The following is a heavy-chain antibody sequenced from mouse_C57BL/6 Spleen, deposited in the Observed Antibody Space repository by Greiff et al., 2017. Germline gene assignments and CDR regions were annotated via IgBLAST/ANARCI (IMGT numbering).Heavy chain of an antibody. V-gene: IGHV1-9*01. Sequence: QVQLQQSGAELMKPGASVKLSCKATGYTFTGYWIEWVKQRPGHGLEWIGELFPGRGSTNDNEKFKGKATFPADISSNTADMQLSSLTTEDSAIYYGARGYYYGSSPFADWGQGTRVTVSA. J-gene: IGHJ3*01. CDR1: GYTFTGYW. CDR2: LFPGRGST. CDR3: ARGYYYGSSPFAD. D-gene: IGHD1-1*01.